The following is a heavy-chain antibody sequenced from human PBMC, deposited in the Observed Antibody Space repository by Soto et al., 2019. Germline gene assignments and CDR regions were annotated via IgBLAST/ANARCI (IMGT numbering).Heavy chain of an antibody. V-gene: IGHV3-20*01. Sequence: EVQLMESGGRVVRPGGSLTLSCAASGFSFDVYGMIWVRQAPGKGLEWVSGINWSGESTDYADSVKGRFTISRDNAKNSLVLLMSGLRAEDTALYLCARAPEWPGRGGSVDIWGQGTLVTVSS. CDR2: INWSGEST. CDR3: ARAPEWPGRGGSVDI. D-gene: IGHD3-16*01. J-gene: IGHJ3*02. CDR1: GFSFDVYG.